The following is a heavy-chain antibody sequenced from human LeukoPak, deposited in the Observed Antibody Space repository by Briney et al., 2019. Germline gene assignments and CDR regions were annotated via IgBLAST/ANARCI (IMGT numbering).Heavy chain of an antibody. CDR1: GYTFTSYG. J-gene: IGHJ4*02. CDR3: ARAMLYYYDSSGYYLDY. D-gene: IGHD3-22*01. V-gene: IGHV1-18*01. Sequence: ASVKVSCKASGYTFTSYGISWVRQAPGQGLEWMGWISAYNGNTNYAQKLQGRVTMTTDTSTSTAYMELSSLRSEDTAVYYCARAMLYYYDSSGYYLDYWGQGTLVTVSS. CDR2: ISAYNGNT.